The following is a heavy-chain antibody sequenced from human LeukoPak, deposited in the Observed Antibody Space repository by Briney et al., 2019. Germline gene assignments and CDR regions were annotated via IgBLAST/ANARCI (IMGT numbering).Heavy chain of an antibody. J-gene: IGHJ3*02. CDR2: ISAYNGNT. D-gene: IGHD2-2*01. CDR3: ARASGSYCSSTSCNDAFDI. CDR1: GYTFINYG. Sequence: ASVTVSFKASGYTFINYGITWVRQAPGQGLEWMGWISAYNGNTNYAQNLQGRVTITTDTSTSTAYLELKSLSSDDTAVYYCARASGSYCSSTSCNDAFDIGGQGTMVTVSA. V-gene: IGHV1-18*01.